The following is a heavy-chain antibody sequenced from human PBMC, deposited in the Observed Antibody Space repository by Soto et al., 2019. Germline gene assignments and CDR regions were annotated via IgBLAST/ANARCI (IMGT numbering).Heavy chain of an antibody. CDR1: GYTFTSYG. D-gene: IGHD6-13*01. CDR2: ISAYNGNT. CDR3: ARPSDYSSSWWNFDY. V-gene: IGHV1-18*01. Sequence: GASVKVSCKASGYTFTSYGISWVRQAPGQGLEWMGWISAYNGNTNYAQKLQGRVTMTTDTSTSTAYMELRSLRSDDTAVYYCARPSDYSSSWWNFDYWGQGTLVTVSS. J-gene: IGHJ4*02.